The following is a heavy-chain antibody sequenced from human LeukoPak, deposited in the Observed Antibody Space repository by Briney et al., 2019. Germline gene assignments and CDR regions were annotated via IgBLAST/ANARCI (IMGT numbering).Heavy chain of an antibody. V-gene: IGHV3-30*01. CDR3: ARTVDYCSSTSCYSGLDY. CDR1: GFTFSSYA. CDR2: ISYDGSNK. Sequence: PGGSLRLSCAASGFTFSSYAMHWVRQAPGKGLEWVAVISYDGSNKYYADSVKGRFTISRDNSKNTLYLQMNSLRAEDTAVYYCARTVDYCSSTSCYSGLDYWGQGTLVTVSA. D-gene: IGHD2-2*01. J-gene: IGHJ4*02.